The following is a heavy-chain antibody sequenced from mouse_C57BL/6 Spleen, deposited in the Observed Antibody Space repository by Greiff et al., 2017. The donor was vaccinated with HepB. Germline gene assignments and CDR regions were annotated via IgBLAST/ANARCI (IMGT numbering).Heavy chain of an antibody. CDR2: IRNKANGYTT. CDR1: GFTFTDYY. V-gene: IGHV7-3*01. Sequence: DVMLVESGGGLVQPGGSLSLSCAASGFTFTDYYMSWVRQPPGKALEWLGFIRNKANGYTTEYSASVKGRFTISRDNSQSILYLQMNALRAEDSATYYCARYGTRDWYFDVWGTGTTVTVSS. J-gene: IGHJ1*03. CDR3: ARYGTRDWYFDV.